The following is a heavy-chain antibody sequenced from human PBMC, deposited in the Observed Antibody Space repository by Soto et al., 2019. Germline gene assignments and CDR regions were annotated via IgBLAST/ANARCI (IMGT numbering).Heavy chain of an antibody. Sequence: PSETLSLTCTVCGGSISSYYWSWVRQPAGKGLEWIGRIYTGGSTNYNPSLKSRVTMSVDTSKNQFSLKLSSVTAAGTAVYYCARDYSTGPRADAFDIWGQGTMVS. V-gene: IGHV4-4*07. CDR2: IYTGGST. CDR3: ARDYSTGPRADAFDI. D-gene: IGHD6-13*01. CDR1: GGSISSYY. J-gene: IGHJ3*02.